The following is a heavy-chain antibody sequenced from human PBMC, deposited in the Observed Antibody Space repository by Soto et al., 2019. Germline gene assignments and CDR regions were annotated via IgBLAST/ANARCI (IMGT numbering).Heavy chain of an antibody. CDR3: ARALAPAGQRWTHDAFDI. CDR2: IGTAGDT. D-gene: IGHD6-13*01. V-gene: IGHV3-13*01. J-gene: IGHJ3*02. Sequence: GSLRLSCAASGFTFSSYDMHWVRQATGKGLEWVSAIGTAGDTYYPGSVKGRFTISRENAKNSLYLQMNSLRAGDTAVYYCARALAPAGQRWTHDAFDIWGQGTMVTVSS. CDR1: GFTFSSYD.